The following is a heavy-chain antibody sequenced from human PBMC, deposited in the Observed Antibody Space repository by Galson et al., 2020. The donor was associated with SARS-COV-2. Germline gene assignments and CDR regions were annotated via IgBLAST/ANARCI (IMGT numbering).Heavy chain of an antibody. CDR1: GYTFTSYG. V-gene: IGHV1-18*01. J-gene: IGHJ4*02. Sequence: ASVISCKASGYTFTSYGISWVRQAPGPRLEWMGWISAYNDNTKYAQNLQGRVTMTTDTSTATAYMELRSLRSDDTAVFYCARTDTIEYYYGSGTGPLVDYWGQGTLVTVSS. D-gene: IGHD3-10*01. CDR2: ISAYNDNT. CDR3: ARTDTIEYYYGSGTGPLVDY.